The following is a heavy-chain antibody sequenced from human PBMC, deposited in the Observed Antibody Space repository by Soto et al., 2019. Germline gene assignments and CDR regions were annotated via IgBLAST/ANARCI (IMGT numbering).Heavy chain of an antibody. D-gene: IGHD3-10*01. J-gene: IGHJ4*02. V-gene: IGHV4-39*01. CDR1: GGSISSSGYY. CDR3: ARRSYYGSGSIFDY. CDR2: IYYCGST. Sequence: QLQLQESGPGLVKPSETLSLTCTVSGGSISSSGYYWGWIRQPPGKGLEWIGNIYYCGSTNYNPSLKSRVTIAVDTSKNQFSLKVSSVTAADTAVYYCARRSYYGSGSIFDYWGQGTLVTVSS.